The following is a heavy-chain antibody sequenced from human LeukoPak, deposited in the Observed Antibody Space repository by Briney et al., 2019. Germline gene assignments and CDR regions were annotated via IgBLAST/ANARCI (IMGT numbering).Heavy chain of an antibody. V-gene: IGHV5-51*01. D-gene: IGHD1/OR15-1a*01. CDR2: IYPGDSDT. CDR1: GYSFTSDW. J-gene: IGHJ5*02. Sequence: GESLKISCKGSGYSFTSDWVGWVRQVPGKGLGWMGIIYPGDSDTRYSPSFQGQVTISADKSISTAYLQWSSLKASDTALYYCARGLEHQLLPLNWFDTWGQETLVTVSS. CDR3: ARGLEHQLLPLNWFDT.